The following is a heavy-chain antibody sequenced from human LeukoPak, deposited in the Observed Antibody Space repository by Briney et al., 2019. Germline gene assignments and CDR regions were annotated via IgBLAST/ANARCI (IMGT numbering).Heavy chain of an antibody. D-gene: IGHD3-22*01. V-gene: IGHV7-4-1*02. CDR3: ARGPVGYYDSSGYYVDY. Sequence: ASVTVSFTSSGYTFTSYAMNWVRQAPGQGLEWMGWINTNTGNPTYAQGFTGRFVFSLDTSVSTAYLQISSLKAEDTAVYYCARGPVGYYDSSGYYVDYWGQGTLVTVSS. CDR2: INTNTGNP. J-gene: IGHJ4*02. CDR1: GYTFTSYA.